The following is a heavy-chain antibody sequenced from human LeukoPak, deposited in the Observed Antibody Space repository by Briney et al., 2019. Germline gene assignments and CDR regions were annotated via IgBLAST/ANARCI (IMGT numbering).Heavy chain of an antibody. CDR1: GVSISSYY. V-gene: IGHV4-59*01. CDR2: IYYSGST. CDR3: ARRPHIAAAGTYFDY. J-gene: IGHJ4*02. D-gene: IGHD6-13*01. Sequence: SETLSLTCTVSGVSISSYYWGWIRQPPGKGLEWIGYIYYSGSTNYNPSLKSRVTISVDTSKNQFSLKLSSVTAADTAVYYCARRPHIAAAGTYFDYWGQGTLVTVSS.